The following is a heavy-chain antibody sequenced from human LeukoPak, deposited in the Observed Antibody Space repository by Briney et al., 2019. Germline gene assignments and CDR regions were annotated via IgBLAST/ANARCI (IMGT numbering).Heavy chain of an antibody. CDR3: ARGITGMYYYDP. Sequence: GGSLRLSCTASGFTFSSHWMHWVRQAPGKGLVWVSRINFDGSSTNYADSVRGRFTISRDNAKDTLYLQINSLRAEDTAVYYCARGITGMYYYDPWGQGTLVTVSS. CDR1: GFTFSSHW. CDR2: INFDGSST. V-gene: IGHV3-74*01. J-gene: IGHJ5*02. D-gene: IGHD3-10*01.